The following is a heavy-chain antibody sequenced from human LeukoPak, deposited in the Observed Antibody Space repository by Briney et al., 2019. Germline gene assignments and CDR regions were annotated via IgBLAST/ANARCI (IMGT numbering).Heavy chain of an antibody. CDR1: QFTFSHYG. CDR2: IWNDGSNQ. V-gene: IGHV3-33*06. CDR3: AKDAQRGFDYSNSLEY. Sequence: PGGSLRLSCVASQFTFSHYGMHWVRQAPGQGLEWVAVIWNDGSNQYYADSVKGRFTISRDNSQDTVFLRMNSLRAEDTAVYYCAKDAQRGFDYSNSLEYWGQGTLVTVS. J-gene: IGHJ4*02. D-gene: IGHD4-11*01.